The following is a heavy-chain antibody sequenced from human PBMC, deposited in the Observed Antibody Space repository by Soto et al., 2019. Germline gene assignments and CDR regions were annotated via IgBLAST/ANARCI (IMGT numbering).Heavy chain of an antibody. CDR3: ARDRPDDIVVVPAAMDLGAHAFDI. D-gene: IGHD2-2*01. J-gene: IGHJ3*02. CDR1: GFTFSDYY. CDR2: ISSSGSTI. V-gene: IGHV3-11*01. Sequence: GGSLRLSCAASGFTFSDYYMSWIRQAPGKGLEWVSYISSSGSTIYYADSVKGRFTISRDNAKNSLYLQMNSLRAEDTAVYYCARDRPDDIVVVPAAMDLGAHAFDIWGQGTMVTVSS.